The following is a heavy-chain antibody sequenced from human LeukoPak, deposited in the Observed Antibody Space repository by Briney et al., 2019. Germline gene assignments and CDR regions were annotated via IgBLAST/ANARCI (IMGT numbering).Heavy chain of an antibody. Sequence: GGSLRLSCAVSGLTFSNSAMSWVRQAPGKGLEWVSAISVGSDVIYYADSVKGRFAISRDNSKHTVYLQMDSLRAEDTAVYYCAKSHVSTATGTGRYFDYWGQGTLVTISS. J-gene: IGHJ4*02. CDR3: AKSHVSTATGTGRYFDY. CDR2: ISVGSDVI. V-gene: IGHV3-23*01. CDR1: GLTFSNSA. D-gene: IGHD3-9*01.